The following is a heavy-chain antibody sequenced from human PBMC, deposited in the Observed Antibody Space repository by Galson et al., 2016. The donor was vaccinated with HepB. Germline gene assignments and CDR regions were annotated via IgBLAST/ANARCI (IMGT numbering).Heavy chain of an antibody. CDR2: IYHSGST. V-gene: IGHV4-4*02. J-gene: IGHJ4*02. D-gene: IGHD3-3*01. CDR3: ARVKDFWSGYLGENNN. CDR1: GGSISSDHW. Sequence: TLSLTCAVSGGSISSDHWWSWVRQPPGKGLEWIGEIYHSGSTHYDPSLRSRVTISRAKSKNHFSLKLNSVTAADTAVYYCARVKDFWSGYLGENNNWGQGTLVTVSS.